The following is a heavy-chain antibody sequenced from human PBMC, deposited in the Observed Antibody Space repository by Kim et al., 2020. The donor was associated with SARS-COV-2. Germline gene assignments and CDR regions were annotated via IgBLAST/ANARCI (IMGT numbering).Heavy chain of an antibody. CDR2: IYYSGST. Sequence: SETLSLTCTAPGGSISSSSYYWGWIRQPPGKGLEWIGSIYYSGSTYYNPPLKSRVTISVDTSKNQFSLKLTSVTAADTDVYYRARHQRYYYDSSSSNNRFDPWGRGALVTVSS. CDR3: ARHQRYYYDSSSSNNRFDP. D-gene: IGHD3-22*01. J-gene: IGHJ5*02. CDR1: GGSISSSSYY. V-gene: IGHV4-39*01.